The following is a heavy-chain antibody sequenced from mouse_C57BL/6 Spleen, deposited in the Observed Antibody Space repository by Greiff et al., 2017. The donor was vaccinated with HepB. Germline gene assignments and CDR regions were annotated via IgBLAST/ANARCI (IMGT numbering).Heavy chain of an antibody. Sequence: VQLQQSGPGLVQPSQRLSITCTVSGFSLTSYGLHWVRQSPGKGLEWLGVIWSGGSTDYNAAFISRLSISKDNSKSQVFFKMNSLQADDTAIYYCARNDYGSSYDAMDYWGQGTSVTVSS. CDR2: IWSGGST. V-gene: IGHV2-2*01. CDR3: ARNDYGSSYDAMDY. J-gene: IGHJ4*01. D-gene: IGHD1-1*01. CDR1: GFSLTSYG.